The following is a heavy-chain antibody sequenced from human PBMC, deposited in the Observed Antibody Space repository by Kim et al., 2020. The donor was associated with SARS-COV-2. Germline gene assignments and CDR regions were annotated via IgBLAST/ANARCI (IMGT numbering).Heavy chain of an antibody. V-gene: IGHV3-33*06. Sequence: GKGRFTISRDNSKNTLYLQMNSLRAEDTAVYYCAKNYDFWSAPHDGYFDLWGRGTLVTVSS. CDR3: AKNYDFWSAPHDGYFDL. D-gene: IGHD3-3*01. J-gene: IGHJ2*01.